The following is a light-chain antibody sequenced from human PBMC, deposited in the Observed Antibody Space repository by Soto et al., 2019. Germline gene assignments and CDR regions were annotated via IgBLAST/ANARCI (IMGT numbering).Light chain of an antibody. V-gene: IGLV1-51*01. Sequence: QSVLTQPPSVSAAPGQKVTISCSGSSSNIGGNSVSWYQQFPGTAPKLLIYDDDKRPSGIPDRFSGSKSGTSATLGITGFQPGESADYYCRARDRNLNAYVFANRTQVTV. CDR2: DDD. J-gene: IGLJ1*01. CDR3: RARDRNLNAYV. CDR1: SSNIGGNS.